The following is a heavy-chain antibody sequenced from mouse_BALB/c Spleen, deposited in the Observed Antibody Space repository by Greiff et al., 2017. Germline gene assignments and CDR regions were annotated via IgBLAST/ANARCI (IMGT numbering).Heavy chain of an antibody. CDR1: GYTFTSYV. J-gene: IGHJ4*01. CDR2: INPYNDGT. CDR3: ARGGYYGSSSYAMDY. V-gene: IGHV1-14*01. D-gene: IGHD1-1*01. Sequence: QLQQSGPELVKPGASVKMSCKASGYTFTSYVMHWVKQKPGQGLEWIGYINPYNDGTKYNEKFKGKATLTSDKSSSTAYMELSSLTSEDSAVYYCARGGYYGSSSYAMDYWGQGTSVTVSS.